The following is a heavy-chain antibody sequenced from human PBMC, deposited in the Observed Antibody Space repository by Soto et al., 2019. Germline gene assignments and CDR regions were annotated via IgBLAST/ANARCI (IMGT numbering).Heavy chain of an antibody. CDR2: IWYDGSNK. Sequence: QVQLVESGGGVVQPGRSLRLSCAASGFTFSSYGMHWVRQAPGKGLEWVAVIWYDGSNKYYADSVKGRFTISRDNSKNTLDMHMNSLRAEDTAVYYCARDCAGYSSGWYQRGGFDYWGQVTLVSVSS. CDR1: GFTFSSYG. J-gene: IGHJ4*02. CDR3: ARDCAGYSSGWYQRGGFDY. D-gene: IGHD6-19*01. V-gene: IGHV3-33*01.